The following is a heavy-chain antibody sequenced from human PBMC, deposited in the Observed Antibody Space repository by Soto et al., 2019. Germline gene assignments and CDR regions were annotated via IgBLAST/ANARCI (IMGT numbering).Heavy chain of an antibody. J-gene: IGHJ6*02. D-gene: IGHD5-12*01. CDR3: ARDSAYVDIVATPNYYYYYGMDV. CDR1: GYTFTSYG. Sequence: ASVKVSCKASGYTFTSYGISWVRQAPGQGLERMGWISAYNGNTNYAQKLQGRVTMTTDTSTSTAYMELRSLRSDDTAVYYCARDSAYVDIVATPNYYYYYGMDVWGQGTTVTVSS. CDR2: ISAYNGNT. V-gene: IGHV1-18*01.